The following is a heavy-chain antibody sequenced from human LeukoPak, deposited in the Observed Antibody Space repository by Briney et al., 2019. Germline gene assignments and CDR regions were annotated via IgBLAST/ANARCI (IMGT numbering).Heavy chain of an antibody. V-gene: IGHV1-2*02. CDR3: ASSLYYDSSGYYPASHYYYGMDV. CDR2: INPNSGGT. CDR1: GYTFTGYY. J-gene: IGHJ6*02. D-gene: IGHD3-22*01. Sequence: ASVKVSCKASGYTFTGYYMHWVRQAPGQGLEWMGWINPNSGGTNYAQKFQGRVTMTRDTSISTAYMELSRLRSDDTAVYYCASSLYYDSSGYYPASHYYYGMDVWGQGTTVTVSS.